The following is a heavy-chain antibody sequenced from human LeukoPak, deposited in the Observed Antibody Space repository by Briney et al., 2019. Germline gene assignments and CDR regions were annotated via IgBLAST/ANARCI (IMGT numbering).Heavy chain of an antibody. CDR2: INHSGST. Sequence: SETLSLTCTVSGGSISRYYWSWIRQPPGKGLEWIGEINHSGSTNYNPSLKSRVTISVDTSKNQFSLKLSSVTAADTAVYYCARRGGGHDYWGQGTLATVSS. CDR1: GGSISRYY. V-gene: IGHV4-34*01. CDR3: ARRGGGHDY. J-gene: IGHJ4*02.